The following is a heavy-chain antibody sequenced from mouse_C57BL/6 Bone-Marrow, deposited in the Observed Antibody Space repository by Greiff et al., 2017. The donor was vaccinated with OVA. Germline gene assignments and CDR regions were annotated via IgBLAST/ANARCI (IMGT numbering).Heavy chain of an antibody. D-gene: IGHD2-5*01. CDR1: GYTFTSYW. V-gene: IGHV1-72*01. CDR2: IDPNSGGT. CDR3: ARDSNYPFAY. J-gene: IGHJ3*01. Sequence: QVQLKQPGAELVKPGASVKLSCKASGYTFTSYWMHWVKQRPGRGLEWIGRIDPNSGGTKYNEKFKSKATLTVDKPSSTAYMQLSSLTSEDSAVYYCARDSNYPFAYWGQGTLVTVSA.